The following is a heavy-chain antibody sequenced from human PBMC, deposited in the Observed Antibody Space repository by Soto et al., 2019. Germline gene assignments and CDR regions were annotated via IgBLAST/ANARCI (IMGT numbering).Heavy chain of an antibody. Sequence: PGGSLRLSCAASGFTFSSYEMNWVRQAPGKGLEWVSYISSSGSTIYYADSVKGRFTISRDNAKNSLYLQMNSLRAEDTAVYYCARDRDILTGFNWFDPWGQGTLVTV. CDR1: GFTFSSYE. D-gene: IGHD3-9*01. CDR2: ISSSGSTI. V-gene: IGHV3-48*03. CDR3: ARDRDILTGFNWFDP. J-gene: IGHJ5*02.